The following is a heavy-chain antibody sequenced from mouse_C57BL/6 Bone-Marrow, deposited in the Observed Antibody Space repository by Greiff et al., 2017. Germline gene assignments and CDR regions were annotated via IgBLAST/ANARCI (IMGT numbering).Heavy chain of an antibody. Sequence: VQLQQPGAELVKPGASVTLSCKASGYTFTSYWMHWVKQRPGQGLEWIGMIHPNSGSTNYNEKFKSKATLTVDKSSSTAYMQLSSLTSEDSAVYYCARRGYGSSYWYFDVWGTGTTVTVSS. CDR2: IHPNSGST. CDR1: GYTFTSYW. D-gene: IGHD1-1*01. J-gene: IGHJ1*03. V-gene: IGHV1-64*01. CDR3: ARRGYGSSYWYFDV.